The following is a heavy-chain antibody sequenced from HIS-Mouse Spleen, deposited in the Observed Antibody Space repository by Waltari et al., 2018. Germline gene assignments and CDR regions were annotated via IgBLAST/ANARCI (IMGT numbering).Heavy chain of an antibody. CDR3: ARDSYCTNGVCYTYFQH. Sequence: EVQLVESGGGLVKPGGSLRLSCAASGFSFSSYSMNWVRQAPGKGLEWVSSISSSSSYIYYADSVKGRFTISRDNAKNSLYLQMNSLRAEDTAVYYCARDSYCTNGVCYTYFQHWGQGTLVTVSS. CDR2: ISSSSSYI. D-gene: IGHD2-8*01. CDR1: GFSFSSYS. V-gene: IGHV3-21*01. J-gene: IGHJ1*01.